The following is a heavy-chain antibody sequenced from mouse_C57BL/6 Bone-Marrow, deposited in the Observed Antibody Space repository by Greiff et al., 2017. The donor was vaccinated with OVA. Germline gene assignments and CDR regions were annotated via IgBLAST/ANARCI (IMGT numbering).Heavy chain of an antibody. CDR2: IHPNSGST. J-gene: IGHJ3*01. V-gene: IGHV1-64*01. Sequence: LVESGAELVKPGASVKLSCKASGYTFTSYWMHWVKQRPGQGLEWIGMIHPNSGSTNYNEKFKSKATLTVDKSSSTAYMQLSSLTSEDSAVYYCARFDGSAFAYWGQGTLVTVSA. D-gene: IGHD1-1*01. CDR1: GYTFTSYW. CDR3: ARFDGSAFAY.